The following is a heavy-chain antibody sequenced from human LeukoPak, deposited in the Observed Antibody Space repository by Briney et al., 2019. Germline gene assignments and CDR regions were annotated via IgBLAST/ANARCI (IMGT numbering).Heavy chain of an antibody. CDR3: AKGDAIDH. J-gene: IGHJ4*02. CDR1: GFTFNNYA. D-gene: IGHD5-24*01. V-gene: IGHV3-23*01. CDR2: VTGPADTT. Sequence: PGGSLRLSRAASGFTFNNYAMNWVRQAPGKGLEWVAAVTGPADTTYYADSVKGRFTISRDSFKDTLYLQMNRLGAEDTALYYCAKGDAIDHWGQGTLVTVSS.